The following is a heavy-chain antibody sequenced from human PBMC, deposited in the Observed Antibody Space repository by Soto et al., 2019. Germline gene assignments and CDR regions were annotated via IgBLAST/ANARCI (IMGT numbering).Heavy chain of an antibody. CDR1: GFTFSNYG. Sequence: QVQLVESGGGVVQPGRSLRLSCAASGFTFSNYGMHWVRQAPGKGLEWVIVISYDGNVAYYADSVKGRFTISRDNSKNTLYLQMNSLRTADPAMYYCAKEGPITNWYFDYWGQGTLVTVSS. D-gene: IGHD1-1*01. V-gene: IGHV3-30*18. CDR2: ISYDGNVA. CDR3: AKEGPITNWYFDY. J-gene: IGHJ4*02.